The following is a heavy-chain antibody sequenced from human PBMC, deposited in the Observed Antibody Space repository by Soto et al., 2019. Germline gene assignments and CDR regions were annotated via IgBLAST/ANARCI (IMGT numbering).Heavy chain of an antibody. D-gene: IGHD3-16*01. CDR1: GFTFSNFG. J-gene: IGHJ6*03. CDR2: ISHDGINK. V-gene: IGHV3-30*18. Sequence: GGSLRLSCAVSGFTFSNFGMHWVRQAPGKGLEWVAIISHDGINKYHADSVKGRFTSSRDNSKNTLYLQMNSLRGEDTAVYYCAKAMITSYYYMDVWGKGTTVTVSS. CDR3: AKAMITSYYYMDV.